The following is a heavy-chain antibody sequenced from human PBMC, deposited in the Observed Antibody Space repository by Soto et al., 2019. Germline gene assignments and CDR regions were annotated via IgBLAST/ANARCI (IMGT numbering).Heavy chain of an antibody. V-gene: IGHV3-30*18. D-gene: IGHD2-15*01. CDR1: GFTFSSYG. Sequence: QVQLVESGGGVVQPGRSLRLSCAASGFTFSSYGMYWVRQAPGKGPEWVASISYDGTKKYYGDSVKGRFTISRDNSKNTLYLQVNSLRSEDTAVYYCAKGVEDWFDPWGQGTLVTVSS. J-gene: IGHJ5*02. CDR2: ISYDGTKK. CDR3: AKGVEDWFDP.